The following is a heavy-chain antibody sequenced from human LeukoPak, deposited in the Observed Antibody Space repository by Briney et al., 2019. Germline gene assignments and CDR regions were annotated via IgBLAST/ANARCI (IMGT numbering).Heavy chain of an antibody. CDR2: IYSGGST. V-gene: IGHV3-66*01. D-gene: IGHD3-10*01. J-gene: IGHJ6*03. CDR3: ARDHRLGSGDYYYYYYMDV. Sequence: GGSLRLSCAASGFTFSSYSMNWVRQAPGKGLEWVSVIYSGGSTYYADSVKGRFTISRDNSKNTLYLQMNSLRAEDTAAYYCARDHRLGSGDYYYYYYMDVWGKGTTVTISS. CDR1: GFTFSSYS.